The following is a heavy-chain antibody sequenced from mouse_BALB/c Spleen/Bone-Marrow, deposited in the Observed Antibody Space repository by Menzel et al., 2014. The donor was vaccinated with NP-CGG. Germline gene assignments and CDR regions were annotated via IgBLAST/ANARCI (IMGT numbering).Heavy chain of an antibody. CDR3: ARDKGRVFFDY. Sequence: EVKLVESGGGLVQPGGSLRLSCATSGFTFTDCYMNWVRQPPGKALEWLGFIRNKANGYTTEYSASVKGRFTISRDNSQNILYLQMNTLRAEDSATYYCARDKGRVFFDYWGQGTTLTVSS. CDR1: GFTFTDCY. V-gene: IGHV7-3*02. J-gene: IGHJ2*01. CDR2: IRNKANGYTT.